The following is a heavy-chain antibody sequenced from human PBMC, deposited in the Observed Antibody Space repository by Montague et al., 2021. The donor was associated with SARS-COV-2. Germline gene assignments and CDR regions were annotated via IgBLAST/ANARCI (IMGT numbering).Heavy chain of an antibody. D-gene: IGHD6-13*01. J-gene: IGHJ5*02. CDR2: IDWDDDK. CDR1: GFSLSTSGMC. V-gene: IGHV2-70*11. Sequence: ALVKPTQTLTLTCTFSGFSLSTSGMCVSWIRQPPGKALEWLARIDWDDDKYCSTSLKTRLTISKDTSKNQVVLTMTNMDPVDTATYYCARILVAAAGSPFDPWGQGTLVTVSS. CDR3: ARILVAAAGSPFDP.